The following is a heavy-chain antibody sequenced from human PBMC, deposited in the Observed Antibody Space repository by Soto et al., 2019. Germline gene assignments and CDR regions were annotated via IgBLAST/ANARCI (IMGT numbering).Heavy chain of an antibody. CDR3: ARYYYDRGFDY. CDR2: IYYSGST. D-gene: IGHD3-22*01. Sequence: SETLSLTCTVSGGSISSGGYYWSWIRRHPGEGLEWIGYIYYSGSTYYNPSLKSRVTISVDTSKNQFSLKLSSVTAADTAVYYCARYYYDRGFDYWGQGTLVTVSS. J-gene: IGHJ4*02. V-gene: IGHV4-31*03. CDR1: GGSISSGGYY.